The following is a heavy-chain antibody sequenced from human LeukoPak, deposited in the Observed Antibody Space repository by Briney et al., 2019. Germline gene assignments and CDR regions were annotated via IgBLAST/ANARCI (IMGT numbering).Heavy chain of an antibody. V-gene: IGHV4-59*01. CDR2: IYYSGST. CDR3: AGDYGGRDFDY. D-gene: IGHD4/OR15-4a*01. Sequence: SETLSLTGTVSGGSISSYYWSWIRQPPGKGLEWIGYIYYSGSTNYNPSLKSRVTISVDTSKNQFSLKLSSVTAADTAVYYCAGDYGGRDFDYWGQGTLVTVSS. CDR1: GGSISSYY. J-gene: IGHJ4*02.